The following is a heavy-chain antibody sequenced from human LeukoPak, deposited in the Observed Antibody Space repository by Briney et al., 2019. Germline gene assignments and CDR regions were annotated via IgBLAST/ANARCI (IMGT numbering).Heavy chain of an antibody. CDR1: GGSINSYY. CDR3: ARGTSSGYAFDI. CDR2: IYYSGST. J-gene: IGHJ3*02. D-gene: IGHD3-22*01. Sequence: PSETLSLTCTVSGGSINSYYWSWIRQPPGKGLEWIGSIYYSGSTYYNPSLKSRVTISVDTSKNQFSLKLSSVTAADTAVYYCARGTSSGYAFDIWGQGTMVTVSS. V-gene: IGHV4-39*07.